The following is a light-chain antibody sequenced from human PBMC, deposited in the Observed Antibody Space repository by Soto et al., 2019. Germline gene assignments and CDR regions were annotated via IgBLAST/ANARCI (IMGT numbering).Light chain of an antibody. J-gene: IGLJ1*01. V-gene: IGLV2-18*01. Sequence: QSVLTQPPSVSGSPGQSVTISCTGTSSDVGSYNRLSWYQQPPGTAPKLIMYEVNTRPSGVPDRFSGSKSGSTASLTISGLQAEDEADYYCSLYISGSTYASGTGTKVTVL. CDR1: SSDVGSYNR. CDR3: SLYISGSTYA. CDR2: EVN.